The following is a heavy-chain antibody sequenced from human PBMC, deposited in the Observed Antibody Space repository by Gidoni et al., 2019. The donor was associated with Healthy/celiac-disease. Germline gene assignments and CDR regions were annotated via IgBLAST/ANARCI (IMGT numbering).Heavy chain of an antibody. CDR2: INHSGST. Sequence: QVQLQQWGAGLLKPSETLSLTCAVYGGSFSGYSWSWIRQPPGKGLEWIGEINHSGSTNYNPSLKSRVTISVDTSKNQFSLKLSSVTAADTAVYYCARGTPFSGYSYYNWFDPWGQGTLVTVSS. CDR1: GGSFSGYS. V-gene: IGHV4-34*01. CDR3: ARGTPFSGYSYYNWFDP. D-gene: IGHD5-18*01. J-gene: IGHJ5*02.